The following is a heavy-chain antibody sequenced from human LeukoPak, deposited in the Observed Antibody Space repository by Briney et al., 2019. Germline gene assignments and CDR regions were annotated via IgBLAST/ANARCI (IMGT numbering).Heavy chain of an antibody. Sequence: ASVKVSCKASAYTFTSYDINWVRQATGQGLEWMGWMNPNSGNTGYAQKFQGRVTMTRNTSISTAYMELSSLRSEDTAVYYCARPQYGSASYYPDPPIWWGQGTLVTVSS. D-gene: IGHD3-10*01. V-gene: IGHV1-8*01. CDR1: AYTFTSYD. CDR2: MNPNSGNT. CDR3: ARPQYGSASYYPDPPIW. J-gene: IGHJ4*02.